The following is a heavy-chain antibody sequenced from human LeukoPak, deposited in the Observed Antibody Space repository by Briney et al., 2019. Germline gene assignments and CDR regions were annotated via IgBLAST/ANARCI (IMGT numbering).Heavy chain of an antibody. D-gene: IGHD1-26*01. J-gene: IGHJ4*02. CDR3: ASRGRPIASGFDY. CDR1: GFTFSSYA. Sequence: HSGGSLRLSCAASGFTFSSYAMSWVRQAPGKGLEWVSAISGSGGSTYYADSVKGRFTISRDNSKNTLYLQMNSLRAEDTAVYYCASRGRPIASGFDYWGQGTLVPVSS. V-gene: IGHV3-23*01. CDR2: ISGSGGST.